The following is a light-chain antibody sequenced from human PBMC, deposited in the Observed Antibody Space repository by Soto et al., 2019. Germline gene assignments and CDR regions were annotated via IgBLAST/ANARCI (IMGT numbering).Light chain of an antibody. V-gene: IGKV3-20*01. CDR2: GAS. CDR3: QQYGSSPGT. CDR1: QSVRSNF. Sequence: EIVLTQSPGTLSLSLGERATLSCWASQSVRSNFLAWYQHKPGQAPKLLISGASSRATGVPDRFSGSGSGTDFTLTISRLEPEDFALYSCQQYGSSPGTFGQGTKLEIK. J-gene: IGKJ2*02.